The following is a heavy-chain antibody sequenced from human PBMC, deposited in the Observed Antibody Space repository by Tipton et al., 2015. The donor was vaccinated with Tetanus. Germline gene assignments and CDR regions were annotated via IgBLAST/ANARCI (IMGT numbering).Heavy chain of an antibody. V-gene: IGHV4-61*01. Sequence: TLSLTCTVSGGAVRSDNSYWSWIRQPPGKGLQWIAYVDDSGRTNSDYFLKSRVTTSLDTSKNQFSLKLTSVTAADTAVYYCARSNFAYSKKGAFDYWGPGSLVIVSS. CDR2: VDDSGRT. D-gene: IGHD2-21*01. CDR3: ARSNFAYSKKGAFDY. J-gene: IGHJ4*02. CDR1: GGAVRSDNSY.